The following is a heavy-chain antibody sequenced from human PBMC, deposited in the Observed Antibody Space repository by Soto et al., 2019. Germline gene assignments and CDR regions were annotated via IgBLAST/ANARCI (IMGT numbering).Heavy chain of an antibody. CDR2: INSDGSST. CDR1: GFTFGRYW. CDR3: ARESGQYSKENDY. Sequence: PGGSLRLSCAASGFTFGRYWMHWVRQAPGKGLVWVSRINSDGSSTSYADSVKGRFTISRDNAKNTLYLQMNSLGAEDTAVYYCARESGQYSKENDYWGQGTLVTVSS. J-gene: IGHJ4*02. D-gene: IGHD6-6*01. V-gene: IGHV3-74*01.